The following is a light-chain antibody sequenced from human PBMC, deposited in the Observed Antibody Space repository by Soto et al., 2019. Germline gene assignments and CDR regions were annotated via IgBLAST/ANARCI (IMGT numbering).Light chain of an antibody. V-gene: IGKV3D-15*01. Sequence: EIVMTHSQATLSVSPGERASLXSKSSQSIGSDLAWYQQKPGQAPRLVIYDIFTRATGVPTRISGSGSGTEFTLTISSLQSEDFAVYYCQQYNSWPLTFGGGTKVDIK. CDR3: QQYNSWPLT. CDR2: DIF. CDR1: QSIGSD. J-gene: IGKJ4*01.